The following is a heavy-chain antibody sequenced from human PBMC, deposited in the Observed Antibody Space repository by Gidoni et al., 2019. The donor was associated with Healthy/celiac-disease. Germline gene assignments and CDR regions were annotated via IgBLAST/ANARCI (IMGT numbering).Heavy chain of an antibody. V-gene: IGHV1-46*01. CDR2: INPSGGST. J-gene: IGHJ4*02. Sequence: QVQLVQSGAEVKKPGTSVTVSCKTSGYNFTTYSLHWVRQAPGQGLEWMGIINPSGGSTSYAQKFQGRFTMTRDTSTSTVYMELSSLRSEDTAVYYCARDCTLGDYYFDYWGQGTLVTVSS. CDR3: ARDCTLGDYYFDY. CDR1: GYNFTTYS. D-gene: IGHD4-17*01.